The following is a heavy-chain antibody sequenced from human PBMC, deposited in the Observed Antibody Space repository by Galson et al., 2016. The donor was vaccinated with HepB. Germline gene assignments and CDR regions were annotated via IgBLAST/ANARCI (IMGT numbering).Heavy chain of an antibody. CDR2: ICPTGST. CDR3: ARSPSMIRGVILDS. V-gene: IGHV4-4*02. Sequence: ETLSLTCNVSGGSISSFKCLSWVRQPPGKGLEWIGEICPTGSTNYNPSLKSRVTISIDTSKNQFSLKLSSVTAADTAMYYCARSPSMIRGVILDSWGQGTLVTVSS. J-gene: IGHJ4*02. CDR1: GGSISSFKC. D-gene: IGHD3-10*01.